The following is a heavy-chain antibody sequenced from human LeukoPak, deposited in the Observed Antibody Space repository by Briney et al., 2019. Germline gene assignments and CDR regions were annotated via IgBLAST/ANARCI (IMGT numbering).Heavy chain of an antibody. J-gene: IGHJ4*02. V-gene: IGHV4-61*01. Sequence: SETLSLTCTVSGYSISSSYYWTWIRQPPGKGLEWIGYIYYTGSTSYNPSLKSRVTISVQTSKNQFSLKLSSVTAADTAVYYCARGLNRNDYGDYGYWGQGTLVTVSS. CDR3: ARGLNRNDYGDYGY. CDR2: IYYTGST. CDR1: GYSISSSYY. D-gene: IGHD4-17*01.